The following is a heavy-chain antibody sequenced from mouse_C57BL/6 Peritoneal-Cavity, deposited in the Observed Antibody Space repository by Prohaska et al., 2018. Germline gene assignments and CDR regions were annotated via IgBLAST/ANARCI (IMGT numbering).Heavy chain of an antibody. Sequence: EVQLLEIGGGLVQPGGSRGLSCEGSGFTFSGFWMSGVRQTPGKTLEWIGDINSDGSAINYAPFIKDLFTIFRDNDKSTLYLQMSNVRSEDTATYFCMRYGNYWYFDVWGTETTVTVSS. CDR1: GFTFSGFW. CDR3: MRYGNYWYFDV. D-gene: IGHD2-1*01. V-gene: IGHV11-2*01. CDR2: INSDGSAI. J-gene: IGHJ1*03.